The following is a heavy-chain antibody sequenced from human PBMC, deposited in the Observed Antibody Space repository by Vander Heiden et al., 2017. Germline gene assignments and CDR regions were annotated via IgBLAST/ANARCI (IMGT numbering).Heavy chain of an antibody. CDR3: ASDTLRSRWSGFDY. CDR1: GSTFSRYA. CDR2: ISSDGTNK. V-gene: IGHV3-30*01. D-gene: IGHD3-3*01. J-gene: IGHJ4*02. Sequence: QVQLVESGGGVVQPGRSLRLSCSASGSTFSRYAFHWVRQAPGKGLQWVAVISSDGTNKYYADSVEGRFTISRDNSKKTLYLQMNSLRPEDTAVYFCASDTLRSRWSGFDYWGQGTLVSVSS.